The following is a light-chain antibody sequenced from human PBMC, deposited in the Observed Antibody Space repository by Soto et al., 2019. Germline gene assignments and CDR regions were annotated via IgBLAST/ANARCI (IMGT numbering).Light chain of an antibody. V-gene: IGLV2-14*01. J-gene: IGLJ1*01. Sequence: QSALTQPASVSASPGQSITISCTGTSSDVGGYKFVSWYQHHPGKAPKLMIYEVNNRPSGTSDRFSGSKSGHTASLTISGLQTEDEAVYYCGSYTSSSNYVFGTGTKLTVL. CDR2: EVN. CDR1: SSDVGGYKF. CDR3: GSYTSSSNYV.